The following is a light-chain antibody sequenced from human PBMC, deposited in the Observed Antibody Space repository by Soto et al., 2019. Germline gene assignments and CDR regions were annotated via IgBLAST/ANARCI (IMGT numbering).Light chain of an antibody. CDR3: NSYTTSNTRQIV. V-gene: IGLV2-14*01. CDR2: DVS. Sequence: QSALTQPASVSGSPGQSITISCTGTSSDVGGYNYVSWYQQHPGKAPKFMIYDVSNRPSEVSTRFSGSKSGNTASLTISGLQAEDEADYYCNSYTTSNTRQIVFGTGTKLTVL. J-gene: IGLJ1*01. CDR1: SSDVGGYNY.